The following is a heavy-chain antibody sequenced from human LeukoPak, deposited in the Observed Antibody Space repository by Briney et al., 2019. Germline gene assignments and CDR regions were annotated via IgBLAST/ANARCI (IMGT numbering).Heavy chain of an antibody. Sequence: GGSLGLSCAASGFTFSSYAMSWVRQAPGKGLEWVSAISGSGGSTYYADSVKGRFSISRDNSKNTLYLQMNSLRAEDTAVYYCAPLYCSSTSCTKYWGQGTLVTVSS. J-gene: IGHJ4*02. V-gene: IGHV3-23*01. CDR1: GFTFSSYA. CDR2: ISGSGGST. D-gene: IGHD2-2*01. CDR3: APLYCSSTSCTKY.